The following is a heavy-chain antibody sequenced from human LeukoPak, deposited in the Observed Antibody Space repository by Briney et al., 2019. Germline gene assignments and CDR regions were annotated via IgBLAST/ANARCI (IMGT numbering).Heavy chain of an antibody. CDR2: IYHSGST. Sequence: SETLSLTCTVSGYSISSGYYWGWIRQPPGEGLEWIGSIYHSGSTYYSPSLKSRVSISVDTSKNQFSLKLSSVTAADTAVYYCAKVRDGYNSGYFDYWGQGTLVTVSS. D-gene: IGHD5-24*01. V-gene: IGHV4-38-2*02. J-gene: IGHJ4*02. CDR1: GYSISSGYY. CDR3: AKVRDGYNSGYFDY.